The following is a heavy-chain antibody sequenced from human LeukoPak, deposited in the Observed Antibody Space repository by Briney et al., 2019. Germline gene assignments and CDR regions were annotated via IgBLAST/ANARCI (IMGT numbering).Heavy chain of an antibody. CDR3: ARGTYYYPAMDV. Sequence: GSLRLSCAASGFTFRSYAMGWVRQAPGKGLEWVSVISVSGSNTYYADSVKGRFTISRDNSKNTLHLQMNSLRAEDTAVYYCARGTYYYPAMDVWGQGTTVTVSS. CDR2: ISVSGSNT. D-gene: IGHD3-10*01. CDR1: GFTFRSYA. J-gene: IGHJ6*02. V-gene: IGHV3-23*01.